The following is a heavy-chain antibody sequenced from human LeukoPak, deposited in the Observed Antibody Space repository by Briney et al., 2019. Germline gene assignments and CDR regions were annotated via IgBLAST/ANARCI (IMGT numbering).Heavy chain of an antibody. V-gene: IGHV3-23*01. Sequence: GGSLRLSCAASGFSFSNYAMSWVRQAPGKGLEWVSGISGSGGSTYHADSAKGRFTISRDNSKSTLFLQMNSLRAEDTAVYYCARLGRYADYWGQGTLVTVSS. CDR3: ARLGRYADY. J-gene: IGHJ4*02. D-gene: IGHD3-16*01. CDR1: GFSFSNYA. CDR2: ISGSGGST.